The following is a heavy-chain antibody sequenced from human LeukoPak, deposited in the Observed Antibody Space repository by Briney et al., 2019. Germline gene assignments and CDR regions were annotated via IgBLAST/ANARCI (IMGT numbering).Heavy chain of an antibody. D-gene: IGHD3-16*01. CDR1: GFTFSSYV. J-gene: IGHJ4*02. V-gene: IGHV3-30*18. Sequence: GRSLRLSGAASGFTFSSYVMHWVRQAPGKGLDWVAVISYDGSNKYYADSVKGRSTISRDNSKNTLYVQMNSLRAEDTAVYYCAKSRAHAYSHFDYWGQGTLVTVSS. CDR3: AKSRAHAYSHFDY. CDR2: ISYDGSNK.